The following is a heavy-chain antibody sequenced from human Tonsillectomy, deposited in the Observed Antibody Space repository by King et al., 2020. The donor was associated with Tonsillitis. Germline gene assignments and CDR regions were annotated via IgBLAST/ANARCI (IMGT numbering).Heavy chain of an antibody. CDR1: GGSISSYY. V-gene: IGHV4-59*01. D-gene: IGHD1-1*01. CDR3: AREISLADAFDI. CDR2: IYYIGST. Sequence: VQLQESGPGLVKPSETLSLTCTVSGGSISSYYWSWIRQPPGKGLEWIGYIYYIGSTNYNPSLKSRVTMSVDTSNSQFSLMLSSVTAADTAVYYCAREISLADAFDIWGQGTMVTVSS. J-gene: IGHJ3*02.